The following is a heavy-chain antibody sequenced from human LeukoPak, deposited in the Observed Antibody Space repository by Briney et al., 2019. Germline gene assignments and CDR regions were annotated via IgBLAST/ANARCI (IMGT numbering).Heavy chain of an antibody. CDR3: ARGAGYGLFYFGY. J-gene: IGHJ4*02. D-gene: IGHD5-12*01. V-gene: IGHV3-66*01. CDR1: GFSVSTNY. Sequence: PGGSLRLSCAASGFSVSTNYLNWVRQTTGKGLEWVSVIYSGGSAYYADSVKGRFTISRDNSKNTVYLEMNSLRAEDTAVYYCARGAGYGLFYFGYWGQGTLVTVSS. CDR2: IYSGGSA.